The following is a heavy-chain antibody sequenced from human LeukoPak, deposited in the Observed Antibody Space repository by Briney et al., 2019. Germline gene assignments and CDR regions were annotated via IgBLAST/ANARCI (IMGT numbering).Heavy chain of an antibody. CDR1: GGSISTGSYY. D-gene: IGHD6-19*01. Sequence: SQTLSLTCTVSGGSISTGSYYWSWIRQPAGKRLEWIGRIYTSGGTNYSPSLKSRVTISVDTSKNQFSLKVNSVTAADTAVYYCAREVAATSTAIKYYFDNWGQGTLVTVSS. J-gene: IGHJ4*02. V-gene: IGHV4-61*02. CDR2: IYTSGGT. CDR3: AREVAATSTAIKYYFDN.